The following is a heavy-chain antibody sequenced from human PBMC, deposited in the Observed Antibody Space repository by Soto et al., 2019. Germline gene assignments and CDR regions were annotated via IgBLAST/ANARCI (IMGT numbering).Heavy chain of an antibody. CDR3: TREASGSGWWSQGSFES. J-gene: IGHJ5*01. CDR1: GFTVSSSY. CDR2: IYSSGST. V-gene: IGHV3-66*01. Sequence: EVQLVESGGGLVQPGGSLRLSCAASGFTVSSSYISWVRQAPGKRLEWVSTIYSSGSTYYAESVRGRFTISRDDSKNTLYLQMNSLSGDETAVYYCTREASGSGWWSQGSFESWGQGTLVTVSS. D-gene: IGHD6-19*01.